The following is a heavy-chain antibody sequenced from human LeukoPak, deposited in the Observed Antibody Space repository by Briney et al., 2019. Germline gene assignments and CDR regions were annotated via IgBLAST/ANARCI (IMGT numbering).Heavy chain of an antibody. Sequence: ASVKVSCKASGYTFTSYFMHWVRQAPGQGLEWMGTINPNDGSTNYAQNFQGRVTMTRDTSTSTFYMELSSLRSEDTALYFCARARGYSGYHPVDYWGQGTLVTVSS. CDR1: GYTFTSYF. J-gene: IGHJ4*02. CDR3: ARARGYSGYHPVDY. V-gene: IGHV1-46*01. CDR2: INPNDGST. D-gene: IGHD5-12*01.